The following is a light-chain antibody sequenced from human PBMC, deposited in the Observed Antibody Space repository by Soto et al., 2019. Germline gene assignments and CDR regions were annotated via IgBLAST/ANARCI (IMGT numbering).Light chain of an antibody. CDR1: QSVSTN. V-gene: IGKV3-11*01. Sequence: EIVITQFPATLSEAPGERVTLSCRASQSVSTNVAWYQQKPGQAPRLLIYDASNRATGIPARFSGSGSGTDFTLTISSLEPEDFAVYYCQQRSNWPPINFGQGTRLEIK. CDR2: DAS. CDR3: QQRSNWPPIN. J-gene: IGKJ5*01.